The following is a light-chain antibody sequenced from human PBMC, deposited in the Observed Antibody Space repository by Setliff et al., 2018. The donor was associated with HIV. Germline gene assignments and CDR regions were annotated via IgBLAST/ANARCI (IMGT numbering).Light chain of an antibody. J-gene: IGLJ1*01. CDR1: SSDIGSSNF. V-gene: IGLV2-14*03. CDR3: SSYSINNLYV. Sequence: QSALAQPASVSGSPGQSITISCTGTSSDIGSSNFVSWYQQHPGKAPKVMIYNVDKRPSGVSNRFSGSKSRNTASLTISGLQTEDEADYYCSSYSINNLYVFATGTKVTVL. CDR2: NVD.